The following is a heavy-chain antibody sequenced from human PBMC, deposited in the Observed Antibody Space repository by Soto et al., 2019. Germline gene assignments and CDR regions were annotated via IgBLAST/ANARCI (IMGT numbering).Heavy chain of an antibody. D-gene: IGHD6-13*01. V-gene: IGHV4-30-4*01. J-gene: IGHJ5*02. CDR1: GGSISSGDYY. CDR2: IYYSGST. Sequence: SGTLSLTCTVSGGSISSGDYYWSWIRQPPGKGLEWIGYIYYSGSTYYNPSLKSRVTISVDTSKNQFSLKLSSVTAADTAVYYCARGASRIAAAGNWFDPWGQGTLVTVSS. CDR3: ARGASRIAAAGNWFDP.